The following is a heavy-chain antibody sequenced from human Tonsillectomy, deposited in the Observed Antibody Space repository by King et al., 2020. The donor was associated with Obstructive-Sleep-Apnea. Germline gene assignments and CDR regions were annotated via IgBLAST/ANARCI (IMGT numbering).Heavy chain of an antibody. CDR3: ARATYGDYEVFDY. Sequence: VQLVESGGGLVQPGGSLRLSCAASGFTFSSYSMNWVRQAPGKGLEWVSYSSSSSSTIYYADSVKGRFTISRDNAKNSLYLQMNSLRAEDTAMYYCARATYGDYEVFDYWGQGTLVTVSS. D-gene: IGHD4-17*01. CDR1: GFTFSSYS. CDR2: SSSSSSTI. J-gene: IGHJ4*02. V-gene: IGHV3-48*01.